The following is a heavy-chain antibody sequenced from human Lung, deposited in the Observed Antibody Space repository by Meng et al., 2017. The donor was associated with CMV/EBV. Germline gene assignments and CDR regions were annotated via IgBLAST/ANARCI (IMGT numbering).Heavy chain of an antibody. D-gene: IGHD2-21*02. CDR3: AREQVTGTRPYYFGLDV. V-gene: IGHV4-59*01. J-gene: IGHJ6*01. CDR2: VYYNGRT. CDR1: GGSISTYH. Sequence: SETLSLXCIVSGGSISTYHWSWIRQPPGKGLEWIGYVYYNGRTNYTPSLKSRLTISVDTSKNHFSLKLSSVTAADTAVYYSAREQVTGTRPYYFGLDVWGQRTTVTVSS.